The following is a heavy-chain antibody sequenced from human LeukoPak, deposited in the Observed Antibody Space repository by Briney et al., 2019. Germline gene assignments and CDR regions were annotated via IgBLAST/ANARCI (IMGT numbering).Heavy chain of an antibody. D-gene: IGHD2-2*01. CDR1: GFTFSRYG. CDR3: ARGLPALDAFDI. CDR2: IWYDGSNK. V-gene: IGHV3-33*01. J-gene: IGHJ3*02. Sequence: GGSLRLSCAASGFTFSRYGMHGVRQAPGKGLERVAVIWYDGSNKYYADSVKGRFTISRDNSTNTLYLQMNSVRAEDTAVYYCARGLPALDAFDIWGQGTMVTVSS.